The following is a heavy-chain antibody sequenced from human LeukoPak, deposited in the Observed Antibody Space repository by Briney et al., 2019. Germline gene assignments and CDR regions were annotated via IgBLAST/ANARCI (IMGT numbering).Heavy chain of an antibody. V-gene: IGHV4-34*01. D-gene: IGHD5-12*01. J-gene: IGHJ6*02. CDR2: INHSGST. CDR3: ARAPNFRYSGYVGMDV. Sequence: SETLSLTCAVYGGSFSGYYWSWIRQPPGKGLEWIGEINHSGSTNYNPSLKSRVTISVDTSKNQFSLKLSSVPAADTAVYYCARAPNFRYSGYVGMDVWGQGTTVTVSS. CDR1: GGSFSGYY.